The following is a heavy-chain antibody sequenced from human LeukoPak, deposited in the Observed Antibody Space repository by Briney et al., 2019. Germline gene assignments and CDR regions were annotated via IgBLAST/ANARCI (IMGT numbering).Heavy chain of an antibody. CDR3: ARDRQYYYDSSGQGY. V-gene: IGHV1-69*06. CDR2: IIPIFGTA. CDR1: GGTFSSYA. J-gene: IGHJ4*02. D-gene: IGHD3-22*01. Sequence: GASVKVSCKASGGTFSSYAISWVRQAPGQGLGCMGRIIPIFGTANYAQKFQGRVTITADKSTSTAYMELSSLRSEDTAVYYCARDRQYYYDSSGQGYWGQGTLVTVSS.